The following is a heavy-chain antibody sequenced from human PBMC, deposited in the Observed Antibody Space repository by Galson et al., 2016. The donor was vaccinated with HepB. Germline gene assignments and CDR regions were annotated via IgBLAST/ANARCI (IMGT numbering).Heavy chain of an antibody. J-gene: IGHJ4*02. D-gene: IGHD3-10*01. V-gene: IGHV3-21*01. CDR3: VTATMPSGRFGELSY. CDR1: GFTFNIYS. Sequence: SLRLSCAASGFTFNIYSMNWVRPAPGKGLEWVSFIDASNNYIYYADSVQGRLTISRDNAKNSLYLQMSSLRAEDPAVYYCVTATMPSGRFGELSYWGQGNPVTVSS. CDR2: IDASNNYI.